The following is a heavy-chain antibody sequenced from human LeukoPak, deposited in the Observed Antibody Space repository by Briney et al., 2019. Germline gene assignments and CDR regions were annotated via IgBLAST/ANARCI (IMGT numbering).Heavy chain of an antibody. J-gene: IGHJ4*02. Sequence: PSETLSLTCTVSGVSISSNYWSWIRQPPGKGLEWNGLEWIGYIHANGDTKYNPSLNSRVTISLDSSRSQLSLNLTAADTALYFCAGYDHSNYLAYWGQGTLVTVSS. CDR3: AGYDHSNYLAY. CDR1: GVSISSNY. CDR2: IHANGDT. V-gene: IGHV4-4*08. D-gene: IGHD4-11*01.